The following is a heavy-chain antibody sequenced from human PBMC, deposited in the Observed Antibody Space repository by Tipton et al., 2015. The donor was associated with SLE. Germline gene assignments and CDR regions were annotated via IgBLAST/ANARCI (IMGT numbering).Heavy chain of an antibody. D-gene: IGHD3-10*01. J-gene: IGHJ4*02. CDR1: GGSISSHY. Sequence: TLSLTCTVSGGSISSHYWSWIRQPPGKGLEWIGYLYYSGRTNYNPSLKSRVSISVDTSKNQFSLKLSSVTTADTAVYYCARLGYYYGSGSDWGQGTLVTVSS. CDR2: LYYSGRT. CDR3: ARLGYYYGSGSD. V-gene: IGHV4-59*08.